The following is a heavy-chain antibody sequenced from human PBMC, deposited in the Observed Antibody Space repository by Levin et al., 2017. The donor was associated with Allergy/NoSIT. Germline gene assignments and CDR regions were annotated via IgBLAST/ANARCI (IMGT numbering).Heavy chain of an antibody. CDR1: GYTFSDYF. Sequence: VASVKVSCKASGYTFSDYFIHWMRQAPGQGFEWMGWIDPNSGGTGYAQKFRGRVTLTRDTSISTTYMDLSSLRYDDTAVYYCARGPSSGAFDFWGQGTMVTVSS. V-gene: IGHV1-2*02. J-gene: IGHJ3*01. CDR3: ARGPSSGAFDF. CDR2: IDPNSGGT.